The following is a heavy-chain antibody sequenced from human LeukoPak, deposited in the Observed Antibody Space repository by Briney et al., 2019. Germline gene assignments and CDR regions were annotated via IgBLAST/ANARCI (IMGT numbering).Heavy chain of an antibody. CDR3: ARDAQEMATTPYFDY. D-gene: IGHD5-24*01. Sequence: GASVKVSCKASGGTISSYAISWVRQAPGQGLECMGRIIPILGIANYAQKFQGRVTITADKSTSTAYMELSSLRSEDTAVYYCARDAQEMATTPYFDYWGQGTLVTVSS. CDR1: GGTISSYA. V-gene: IGHV1-69*04. J-gene: IGHJ4*02. CDR2: IIPILGIA.